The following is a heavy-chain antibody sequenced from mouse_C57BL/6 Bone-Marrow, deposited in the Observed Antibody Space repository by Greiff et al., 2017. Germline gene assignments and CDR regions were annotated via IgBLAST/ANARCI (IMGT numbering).Heavy chain of an antibody. V-gene: IGHV1-55*01. D-gene: IGHD2-5*01. CDR1: GYTFTSYW. CDR2: IYPGSGST. J-gene: IGHJ1*03. CDR3: ARAYDNNYGYFDF. Sequence: VQLQQPGAELVKPGASVKMSCKASGYTFTSYWITWVKQRPGQGLEWIGDIYPGSGSTNYNEKFKSKATLTVDTSSSTAYMQLSSLTSEDSAVYYCARAYDNNYGYFDFWGRGTTVTVSA.